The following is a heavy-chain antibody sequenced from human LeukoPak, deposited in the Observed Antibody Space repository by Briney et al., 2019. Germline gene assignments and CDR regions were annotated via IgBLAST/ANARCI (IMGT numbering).Heavy chain of an antibody. CDR2: IKQDGSEK. D-gene: IGHD6-13*01. Sequence: GGSLRLSCAASGFTFSSYWMSWVRQAPGKGLEWVANIKQDGSEKYYVDSVKGRFTISRDKAKNSLYLQMNSLRAEDTAVYYCARDRPSGYSSSWYPTYWGQGTLVTVSS. CDR3: ARDRPSGYSSSWYPTY. J-gene: IGHJ4*02. CDR1: GFTFSSYW. V-gene: IGHV3-7*01.